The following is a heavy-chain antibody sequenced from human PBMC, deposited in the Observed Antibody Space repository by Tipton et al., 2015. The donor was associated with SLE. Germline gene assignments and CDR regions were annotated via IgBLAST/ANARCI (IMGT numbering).Heavy chain of an antibody. V-gene: IGHV3-43*01. D-gene: IGHD4-17*01. CDR3: AKDLVDYGDYAVI. Sequence: GSLRLSCAASGFTFDDYTMHWVRQAPGKGLEWVSLISWDGGSTYYADSVKGRFTISRDNSKNSLYLQMNSLRAEDTAVYYCAKDLVDYGDYAVIWGQGTMVTVSS. CDR1: GFTFDDYT. CDR2: ISWDGGST. J-gene: IGHJ3*02.